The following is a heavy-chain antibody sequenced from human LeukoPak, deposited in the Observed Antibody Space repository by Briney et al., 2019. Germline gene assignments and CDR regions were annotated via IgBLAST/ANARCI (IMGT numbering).Heavy chain of an antibody. CDR1: GGSVSSGSYY. Sequence: PSETLSLTCTVSGGSVSSGSYYWSWIRQPPGKGLEWIGYIYYSGSTNYNPSLKSRVTISVDTSKNQFSLKLSSVTAADTAVYYCARDTMAGYYYYGTDVWGQGTTVTVSS. CDR2: IYYSGST. J-gene: IGHJ6*02. CDR3: ARDTMAGYYYYGTDV. V-gene: IGHV4-61*01. D-gene: IGHD6-19*01.